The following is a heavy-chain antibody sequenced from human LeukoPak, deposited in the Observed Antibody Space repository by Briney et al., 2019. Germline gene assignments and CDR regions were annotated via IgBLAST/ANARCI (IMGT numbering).Heavy chain of an antibody. CDR3: ASPASIVVEGPGAFDI. Sequence: GGSLRLSCAASGFTFSSHWMSWVRQAPGKGLEWVSSISSSSSYIYYADSVKGRFTISRDNAKNSLYLQMNSLRAEDTAVYYCASPASIVVEGPGAFDIWGQGTMVTVSS. CDR2: ISSSSSYI. D-gene: IGHD2-15*01. CDR1: GFTFSSHW. V-gene: IGHV3-21*01. J-gene: IGHJ3*02.